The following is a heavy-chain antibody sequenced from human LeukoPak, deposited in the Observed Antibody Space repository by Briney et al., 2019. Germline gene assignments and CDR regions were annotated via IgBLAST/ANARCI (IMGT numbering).Heavy chain of an antibody. CDR1: GGSFSDYY. Sequence: SETLSLTCAVYGGSFSDYYWSWIRQPPGKGLEWIGEINHSGSTNYNPSLKSRVTISVDTSKNQFSLKLSSVTAADTAVYYCARGQRLHYYGSGSYPYWGQGTLVTVSS. V-gene: IGHV4-34*01. J-gene: IGHJ4*02. D-gene: IGHD3-10*01. CDR3: ARGQRLHYYGSGSYPY. CDR2: INHSGST.